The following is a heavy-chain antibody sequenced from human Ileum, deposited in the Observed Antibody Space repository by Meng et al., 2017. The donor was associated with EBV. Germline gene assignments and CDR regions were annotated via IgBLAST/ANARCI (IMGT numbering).Heavy chain of an antibody. J-gene: IGHJ5*01. CDR1: VASISSTTNY. Sequence: LHEPGRRLLKPSAPLPPTFLFSVASISSTTNYWGWIRQPPGKGLEWIASFYYSGTSYYYPSLKSRVTISIDTSKNQFPLKLNSVTAADTALYFCASHYFYGSGAYRPFDSWGQGTLVTVSS. CDR3: ASHYFYGSGAYRPFDS. CDR2: FYYSGTS. D-gene: IGHD3-10*01. V-gene: IGHV4-39*01.